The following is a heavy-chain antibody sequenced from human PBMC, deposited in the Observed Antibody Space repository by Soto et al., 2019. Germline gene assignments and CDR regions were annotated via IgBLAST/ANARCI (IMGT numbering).Heavy chain of an antibody. V-gene: IGHV4-34*01. CDR2: INHSGST. CDR1: GGSFSGYY. CDR3: ARGRRVYSYGSTFDY. Sequence: PSETLSLTCAVYGGSFSGYYWSWIRQPPGKGLGWIGEINHSGSTNYNPSLKSRVTISVDTSKNQFSLKLSSVTAADTAVYYCARGRRVYSYGSTFDYWGQGTLVTVSS. D-gene: IGHD5-18*01. J-gene: IGHJ4*02.